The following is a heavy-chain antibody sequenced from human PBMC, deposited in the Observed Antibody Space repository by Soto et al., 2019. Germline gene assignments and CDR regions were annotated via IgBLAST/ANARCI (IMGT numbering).Heavy chain of an antibody. J-gene: IGHJ5*02. Sequence: VKVSCKVSGYTLTELSMHWVRQAPGKGLEWMGGFDPEDGETIYAQKFQGRVTMTEDTSTDTAYMELSSLRSEDTAVYYCATRALYIPQGNHNWFDPGAREPWSPSPQ. D-gene: IGHD1-1*01. CDR1: GYTLTELS. V-gene: IGHV1-24*01. CDR3: ATRALYIPQGNHNWFDP. CDR2: FDPEDGET.